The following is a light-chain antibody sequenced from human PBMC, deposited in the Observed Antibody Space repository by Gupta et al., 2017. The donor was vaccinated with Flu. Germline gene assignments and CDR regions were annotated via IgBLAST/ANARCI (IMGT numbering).Light chain of an antibody. Sequence: QSALTQPASVSGSPGQSITISCTGTSSDVGGYNYVSWYQQHPGKAPKLMIYEVSNRPSGVSNRFSGSKSGNTASLTSTGLQAEDEADDYCSSYTSSSTLVVFGGGTKLTVL. J-gene: IGLJ2*01. CDR3: SSYTSSSTLVV. V-gene: IGLV2-14*01. CDR1: SSDVGGYNY. CDR2: EVS.